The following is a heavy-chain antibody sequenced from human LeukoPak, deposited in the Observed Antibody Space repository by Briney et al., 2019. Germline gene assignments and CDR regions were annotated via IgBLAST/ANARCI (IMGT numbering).Heavy chain of an antibody. CDR1: GYTFTGYY. CDR2: INPNSGGT. Sequence: ASVKVSRKASGYTFTGYYMHWVRQAPGQGLEWMGRINPNSGGTNYAQKFQGRVTMTRDTSISTAYMELSRLRSDDTAVYYCASGIVVVPAADPDAFDIWGQGTMVTVSS. D-gene: IGHD2-2*01. CDR3: ASGIVVVPAADPDAFDI. J-gene: IGHJ3*02. V-gene: IGHV1-2*06.